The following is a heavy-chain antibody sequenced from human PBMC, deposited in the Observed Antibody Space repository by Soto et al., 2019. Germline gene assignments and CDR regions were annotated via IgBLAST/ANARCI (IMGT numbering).Heavy chain of an antibody. CDR3: ASTRRGILTGYWGNWFDP. D-gene: IGHD3-9*01. J-gene: IGHJ5*02. Sequence: TSETLSLTCTVSGGSISSYYWSWIRQPPGKGLEWIGYIYYSGSTNYNPSLKSRVTISVDTSKNQFSLKLSSVTAADTAVYYCASTRRGILTGYWGNWFDPWGQGTLVTVSS. CDR2: IYYSGST. V-gene: IGHV4-59*01. CDR1: GGSISSYY.